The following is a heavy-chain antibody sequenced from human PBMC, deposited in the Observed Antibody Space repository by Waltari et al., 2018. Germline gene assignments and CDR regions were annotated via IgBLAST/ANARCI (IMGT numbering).Heavy chain of an antibody. J-gene: IGHJ4*02. CDR2: INHCGST. CDR1: GGSFSGYY. CDR3: AWGGDFWSGPHTHFDY. Sequence: QVQLQQWGAGLLKPSETLSLTCAVYGGSFSGYYWSWIRQPPGKGLEWIGEINHCGSTNYHPSLKSRVTISVDTSKNQFSLKLSSVTAADTAVYYCAWGGDFWSGPHTHFDYWGQGTLVTVSS. D-gene: IGHD3-3*01. V-gene: IGHV4-34*01.